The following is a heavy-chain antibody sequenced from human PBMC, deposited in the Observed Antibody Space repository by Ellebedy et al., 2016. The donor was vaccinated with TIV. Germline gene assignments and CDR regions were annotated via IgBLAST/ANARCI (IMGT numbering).Heavy chain of an antibody. D-gene: IGHD6-13*01. J-gene: IGHJ2*01. CDR3: ASATLDGRNWYRYFDL. Sequence: GGSLRLSCAASGFTVSPNYMSWVRQAPGKGLEWVSIIYSGETTYYADSVQGRFTISRDNSKHTLFLQMDNLRADDTAIYYCASATLDGRNWYRYFDLWGRGSLVTVSS. CDR2: IYSGETT. V-gene: IGHV3-53*01. CDR1: GFTVSPNY.